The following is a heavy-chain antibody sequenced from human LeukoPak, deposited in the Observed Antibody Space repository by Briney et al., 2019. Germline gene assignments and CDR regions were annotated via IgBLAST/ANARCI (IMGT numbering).Heavy chain of an antibody. CDR1: GHTFSSYA. V-gene: IGHV1-69*01. Sequence: GSSEKLSCNASGHTFSSYAISWVRQAPGQGLEWMRGIIPSFGTTNYAQKFQGRVTITADESTSTGYMELSSLRSEDTGVYYCARGSGYCSSTSCYYYYYYYMDVWGKGTTVTVSS. CDR2: IIPSFGTT. CDR3: ARGSGYCSSTSCYYYYYYYMDV. D-gene: IGHD2-2*01. J-gene: IGHJ6*03.